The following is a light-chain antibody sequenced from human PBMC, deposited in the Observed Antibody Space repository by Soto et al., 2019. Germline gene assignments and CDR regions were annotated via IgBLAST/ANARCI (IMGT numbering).Light chain of an antibody. CDR1: QSISRW. CDR3: QQYNSYSPYT. CDR2: KAS. V-gene: IGKV1-5*03. Sequence: DIQMTQSASTLSASVGDRVTITCRASQSISRWLAWYHQKPGKAPKLLIYKASSLESGVPSRFSGSGSGTEFTLTISSLQPVDFATYYCQQYNSYSPYTFGQGTKLEIK. J-gene: IGKJ2*01.